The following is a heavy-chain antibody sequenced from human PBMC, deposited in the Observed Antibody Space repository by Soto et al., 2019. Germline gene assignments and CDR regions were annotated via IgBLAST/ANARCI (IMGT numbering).Heavy chain of an antibody. CDR2: INPSGGST. Sequence: GASVKVSCKASGYTFTSYYMHWVRQAPGQGLEWMGIINPSGGSTSYAQKFQGRVTMTRDTSTSTVYMELSSLRSEETAVYYCARDLSSGWYFDYWGQGTLVTVSS. D-gene: IGHD6-19*01. V-gene: IGHV1-46*01. CDR1: GYTFTSYY. J-gene: IGHJ4*02. CDR3: ARDLSSGWYFDY.